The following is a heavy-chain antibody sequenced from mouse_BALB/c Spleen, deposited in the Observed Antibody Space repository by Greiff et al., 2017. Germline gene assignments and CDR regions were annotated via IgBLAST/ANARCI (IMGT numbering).Heavy chain of an antibody. J-gene: IGHJ4*01. Sequence: EVMLVESGGGLVKPGGSLKLSCAASGFTFSSYAMSWVRQTPEKRLEWVASISSGGSTYYPDSVKGRFTISRDNARNILYLQMSSLRSEDTAMYYCATDSVYYAMDYWGQGTSVTVSS. V-gene: IGHV5-6-5*01. CDR1: GFTFSSYA. CDR3: ATDSVYYAMDY. CDR2: ISSGGST. D-gene: IGHD3-1*01.